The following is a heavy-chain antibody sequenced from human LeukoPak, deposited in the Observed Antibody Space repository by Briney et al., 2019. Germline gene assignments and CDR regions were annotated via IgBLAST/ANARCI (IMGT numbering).Heavy chain of an antibody. CDR2: ISAYNGNT. Sequence: GASVKVSYKPSGYTFTSYGISRVRQAPGQGLEWMGWISAYNGNTNYAQKIQGRVTMTKDTSTSTAYMELRSLRSDDTAVYYCAREVRGLGYWGQGTLVTVSS. D-gene: IGHD3-10*01. CDR3: AREVRGLGY. CDR1: GYTFTSYG. V-gene: IGHV1-18*01. J-gene: IGHJ4*02.